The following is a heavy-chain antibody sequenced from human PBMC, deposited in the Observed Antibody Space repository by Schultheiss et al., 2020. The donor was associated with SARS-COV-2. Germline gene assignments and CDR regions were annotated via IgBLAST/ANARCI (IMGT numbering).Heavy chain of an antibody. CDR3: ARDPGDSSGYPTYYFDY. V-gene: IGHV3-48*04. Sequence: GGSLRLSCAASGFTFSSYSMNWVRQAPGKGLEWVSYISSSGSTIYYADSVKGRFTISRDNAKNSLYLQMNSLRAEDTAVYYCARDPGDSSGYPTYYFDYWGQGTLVTVSS. D-gene: IGHD3-22*01. CDR1: GFTFSSYS. J-gene: IGHJ4*02. CDR2: ISSSGSTI.